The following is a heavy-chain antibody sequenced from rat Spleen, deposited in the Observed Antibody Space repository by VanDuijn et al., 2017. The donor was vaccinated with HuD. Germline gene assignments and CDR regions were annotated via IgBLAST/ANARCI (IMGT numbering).Heavy chain of an antibody. D-gene: IGHD4-3*01. Sequence: EVQLVESGGGLVQPGRSLKLSCAASGFTFSDYNMAWVRQAPKKGLEWVATISYDGSSTYYRDSVKGRFTISRDIAKSTLYLQMDSLRSEDTATYYCARNSGYEYFDYWGQGVMVTVSS. V-gene: IGHV5-7*01. J-gene: IGHJ2*01. CDR2: ISYDGSST. CDR1: GFTFSDYN. CDR3: ARNSGYEYFDY.